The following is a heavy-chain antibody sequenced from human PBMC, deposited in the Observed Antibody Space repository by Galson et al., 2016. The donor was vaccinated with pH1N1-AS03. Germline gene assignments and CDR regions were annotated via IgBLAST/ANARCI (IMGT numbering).Heavy chain of an antibody. J-gene: IGHJ4*02. Sequence: SLRLSCAASGFTFSSYAIHWVRQAPCKGLDWVAVIGHDGNTQYYADSVTGRFIISRNNSKTTVSMQMNSLRAEDTAVYFCPREFLYGGYYFDYWGQGALVTVSS. D-gene: IGHD2-8*01. CDR3: PREFLYGGYYFDY. CDR2: IGHDGNTQ. V-gene: IGHV3-33*01. CDR1: GFTFSSYA.